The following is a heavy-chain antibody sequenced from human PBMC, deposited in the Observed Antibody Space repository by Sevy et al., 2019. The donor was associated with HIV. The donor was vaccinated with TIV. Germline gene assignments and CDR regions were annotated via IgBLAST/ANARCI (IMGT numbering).Heavy chain of an antibody. Sequence: GGSLRLSCAASGFTFTDSSIHWVRQASGKGLEWVGRIRAKSYTDATPHAASVKGRFTISRDDSKNTAFLQMSGLKSEDTAVYYCTRTWSSSIFPDFDYRGQGTLVTVSS. D-gene: IGHD3-3*01. CDR1: GFTFTDSS. V-gene: IGHV3-73*01. CDR3: TRTWSSSIFPDFDY. CDR2: IRAKSYTDAT. J-gene: IGHJ4*02.